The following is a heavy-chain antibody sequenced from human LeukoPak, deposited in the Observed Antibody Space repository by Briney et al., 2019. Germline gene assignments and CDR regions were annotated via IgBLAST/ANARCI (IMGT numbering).Heavy chain of an antibody. CDR1: DESFSGYH. Sequence: PSETLSLTCAVSDESFSGYHWNWIRQPPGRGLEWIGEINYSGSTQYHPSLKSRVSMSVDKSKKQVSLKLSSVTVADTAVYYCAREGRGGHNFDYWGQGTLAIVSS. CDR3: AREGRGGHNFDY. V-gene: IGHV4-34*01. D-gene: IGHD2-15*01. CDR2: INYSGST. J-gene: IGHJ4*02.